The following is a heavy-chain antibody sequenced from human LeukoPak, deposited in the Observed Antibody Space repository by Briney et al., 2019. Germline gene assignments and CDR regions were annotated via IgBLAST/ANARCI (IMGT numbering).Heavy chain of an antibody. CDR2: INPNSGGT. J-gene: IGHJ4*02. CDR3: ASSGYSSGWSNFDY. Sequence: ASVKVSCKASGYTFTGYYMHWVRQAPGQGLEWMGWINPNSGGTNYAQKFQGRVTVTRDTSISTAYMELSRLRSDDTAVYYCASSGYSSGWSNFDYWGQGTLVTVSS. CDR1: GYTFTGYY. V-gene: IGHV1-2*02. D-gene: IGHD6-19*01.